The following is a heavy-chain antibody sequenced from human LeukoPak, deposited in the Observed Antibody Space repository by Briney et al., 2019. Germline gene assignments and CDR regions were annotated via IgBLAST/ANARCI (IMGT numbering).Heavy chain of an antibody. Sequence: GESLKISCKGSGYSFTSYWIGWVRQMPGKGLEWMGIIYPGDSDTRYSPSFQGQVTISADKSISTAYLQWSSLKASDTAMYYCATQYYYGSGTYPSYYYYGMDVWGQGTTVTVSS. CDR3: ATQYYYGSGTYPSYYYYGMDV. J-gene: IGHJ6*02. D-gene: IGHD3-10*01. CDR2: IYPGDSDT. CDR1: GYSFTSYW. V-gene: IGHV5-51*01.